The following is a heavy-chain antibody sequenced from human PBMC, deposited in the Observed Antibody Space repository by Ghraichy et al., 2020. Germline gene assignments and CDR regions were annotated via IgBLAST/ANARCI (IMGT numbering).Heavy chain of an antibody. V-gene: IGHV4-34*01. J-gene: IGHJ4*02. Sequence: GEGREWIGEINQSGRTTYNPSLKSRVTISVDTSKNQFSLKLSSVTAADTAVYYCARGGSSSWYSSYFDYWGQGTLVTVSS. CDR2: INQSGRT. D-gene: IGHD6-13*01. CDR3: ARGGSSSWYSSYFDY.